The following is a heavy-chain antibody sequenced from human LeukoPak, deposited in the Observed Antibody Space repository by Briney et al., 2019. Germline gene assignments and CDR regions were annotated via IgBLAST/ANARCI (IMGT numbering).Heavy chain of an antibody. J-gene: IGHJ6*02. V-gene: IGHV3-48*02. Sequence: PGGSLRLSCTASGFTFNSYSMNWVRQAPGKGLEWVSYISSSSSSTIYYAGSVKGRFTISRDNAKNSLYLQMSSLRDEDTAVYYCARANGMDVWGQGTTVTVSS. CDR1: GFTFNSYS. CDR3: ARANGMDV. CDR2: ISSSSSSTI.